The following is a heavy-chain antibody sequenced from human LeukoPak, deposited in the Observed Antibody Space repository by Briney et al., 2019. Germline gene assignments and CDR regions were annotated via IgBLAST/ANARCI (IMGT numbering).Heavy chain of an antibody. CDR1: GFTFNNAW. V-gene: IGHV3-15*01. D-gene: IGHD4-17*01. CDR2: IKSKTDGGTT. Sequence: GSLRLSCAASGFTFNNAWMSWVRQAPGKGLEWVGRIKSKTDGGTTDYAAPVKGRFTISRDDSKNTLYLQMNSLKTEDTAVYYCTTGFTVRGDAFDIWGQGTMVTVSS. J-gene: IGHJ3*02. CDR3: TTGFTVRGDAFDI.